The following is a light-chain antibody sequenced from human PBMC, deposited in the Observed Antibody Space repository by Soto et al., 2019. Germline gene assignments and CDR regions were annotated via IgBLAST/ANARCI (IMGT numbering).Light chain of an antibody. J-gene: IGLJ1*01. CDR3: SSYTSSSTRV. CDR1: SSDVGGYNY. CDR2: EVS. Sequence: QSALTQPASVSGSPGQSITISCTGTSSDVGGYNYVSWNQQHPGKAPKLMIYEVSNRPSGVSNRFSGSKSGNTASLIVSGLQAEDEADYYCSSYTSSSTRVFGTGTKLTVL. V-gene: IGLV2-14*01.